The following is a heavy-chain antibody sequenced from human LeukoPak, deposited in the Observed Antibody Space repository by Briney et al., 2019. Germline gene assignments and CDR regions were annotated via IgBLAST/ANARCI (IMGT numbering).Heavy chain of an antibody. J-gene: IGHJ3*02. CDR3: ARHVEWLVRLDAFDI. D-gene: IGHD6-19*01. V-gene: IGHV4-39*01. Sequence: PSETLSLTCTVSGGSISSSSYYWGWIRQPPGKGLEWIVSIYYSGSTYYNPSLKSRVTISVDTSKNQFSLKLSSVTAADTAVYYCARHVEWLVRLDAFDIWGQGTMVTVSS. CDR1: GGSISSSSYY. CDR2: IYYSGST.